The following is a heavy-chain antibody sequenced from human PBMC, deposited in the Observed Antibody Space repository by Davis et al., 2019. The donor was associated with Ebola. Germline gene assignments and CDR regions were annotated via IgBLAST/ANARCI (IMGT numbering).Heavy chain of an antibody. D-gene: IGHD5/OR15-5a*01. CDR1: GFTFSSYR. Sequence: GESLKISCAASGFTFSSYRMNWVRQAPGKGLEWVSSISSSSYYKYYADSVKGRFTISRDNTKNSLYLQMNSLRPEDTAVYYCARSTVWGQGTPVAVSS. CDR2: ISSSSYYK. J-gene: IGHJ6*02. CDR3: ARSTV. V-gene: IGHV3-21*01.